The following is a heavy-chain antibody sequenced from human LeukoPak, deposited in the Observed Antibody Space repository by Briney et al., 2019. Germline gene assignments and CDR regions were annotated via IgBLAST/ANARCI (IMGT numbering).Heavy chain of an antibody. Sequence: ASLKVSCKASVYTFTSYYMHSVRQAPRQGLEWMGIIKPSGGSTSYAQKLQGRVTMTRDMSTSTGYMELSSLRSEDTAVYYCARVGGLAARPLDPWGQGTLVTVSS. CDR2: IKPSGGST. CDR1: VYTFTSYY. CDR3: ARVGGLAARPLDP. V-gene: IGHV1-46*01. J-gene: IGHJ5*02. D-gene: IGHD6-6*01.